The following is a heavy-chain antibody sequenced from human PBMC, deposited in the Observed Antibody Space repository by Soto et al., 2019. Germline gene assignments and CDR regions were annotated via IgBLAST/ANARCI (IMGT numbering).Heavy chain of an antibody. CDR2: IYHSGST. Sequence: KPSETLSLTCAVSGYSISSGYYWGWIRQPPGKGLEWIGSIYHSGSTYYNPSLKSRVTISVDTSKNQFSLKLSSVTAADTAVYYCLAGYYYYGMDVWGQGTTVTVSS. D-gene: IGHD3-3*02. CDR1: GYSISSGYY. J-gene: IGHJ6*02. CDR3: LAGYYYYGMDV. V-gene: IGHV4-38-2*01.